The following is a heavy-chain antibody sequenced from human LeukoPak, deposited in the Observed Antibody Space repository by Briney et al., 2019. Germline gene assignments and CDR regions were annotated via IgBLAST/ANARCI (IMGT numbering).Heavy chain of an antibody. V-gene: IGHV4-39*01. CDR1: GGSISGSSYY. CDR2: IVYSGTT. D-gene: IGHD4-17*01. CDR3: ARDFGDHRIDY. J-gene: IGHJ4*02. Sequence: SETLSLTCTVSGGSISGSSYYWGWVRQPPGKGLEWIGGIVYSGTTHYDPSLKSRVTISVDTSKSQFSLRLSSVTAADTAIYYCARDFGDHRIDYWGQGTLVTVSS.